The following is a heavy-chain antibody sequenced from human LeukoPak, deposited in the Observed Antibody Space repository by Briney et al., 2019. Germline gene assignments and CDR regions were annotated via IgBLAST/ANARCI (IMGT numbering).Heavy chain of an antibody. CDR2: INHSGST. V-gene: IGHV4-34*01. CDR3: ARGRVRDGYPN. Sequence: SETLSLTCAVYGGSFNGYYWSWIRQPPGKGLEWIGEINHSGSTNYNPSLKSRVTISVDTSKNQFSLKLSSVTAADTAVYYCARGRVRDGYPNWGQGTLVTVSS. D-gene: IGHD5-18*01. CDR1: GGSFNGYY. J-gene: IGHJ4*02.